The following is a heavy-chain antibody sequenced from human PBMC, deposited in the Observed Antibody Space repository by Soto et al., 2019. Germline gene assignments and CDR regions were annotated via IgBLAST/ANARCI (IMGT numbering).Heavy chain of an antibody. V-gene: IGHV4-59*01. CDR1: GGSISSYY. J-gene: IGHJ4*02. CDR2: IYYTGST. CDR3: ARVGSYSGTYYSYFDY. Sequence: SETLSLTCIVSGGSISSYYWSWVRQPPGKGLEWIGYIYYTGSTNYNPSLKSRVTISIDTSKNQFSLKLSSVTAADTAVYYCARVGSYSGTYYSYFDYWGQGTLVTVSS. D-gene: IGHD1-26*01.